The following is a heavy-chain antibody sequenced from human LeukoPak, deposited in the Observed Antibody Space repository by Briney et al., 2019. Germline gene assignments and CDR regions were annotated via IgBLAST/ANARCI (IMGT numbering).Heavy chain of an antibody. CDR3: ARDSHLWFGELLSIDY. D-gene: IGHD3-10*01. J-gene: IGHJ4*02. V-gene: IGHV1-18*01. CDR1: GHTFTSYG. CDR2: ISAYNGNT. Sequence: ASVKVSCKASGHTFTSYGISWVRQAPGQGLEWMGWISAYNGNTNYAQKLQGRVTMTTDTSTSTAYMELRSLRSDDTAVYYCARDSHLWFGELLSIDYWGQGTLVTVSS.